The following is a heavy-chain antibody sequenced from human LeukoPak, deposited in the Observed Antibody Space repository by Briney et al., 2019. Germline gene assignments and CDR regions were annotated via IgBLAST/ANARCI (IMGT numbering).Heavy chain of an antibody. CDR1: GGSISSYY. CDR2: IYTSGST. J-gene: IGHJ6*03. D-gene: IGHD6-19*01. CDR3: ARVSSGWYLSYYYYMDV. V-gene: IGHV4-4*07. Sequence: PSETLSLTCTVSGGSISSYYWSWIRQPAGKGLEWIGRIYTSGSTNYNPSLKSRVTMSVDTSKNQFSLKLSSVTAADTAVYYCARVSSGWYLSYYYYMDVWGKGTTVTVSS.